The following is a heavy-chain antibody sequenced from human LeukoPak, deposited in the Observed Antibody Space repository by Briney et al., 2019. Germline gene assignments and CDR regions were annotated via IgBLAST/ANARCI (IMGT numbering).Heavy chain of an antibody. CDR3: ASSRYDSSGYYGXXGY. V-gene: IGHV3-48*03. J-gene: IGHJ4*01. D-gene: IGHD3-22*01. CDR2: ISSSGSTI. Sequence: PGGSLRLSCAASGFTFSSYEMNWVRQAPGKGLEWVSYISSSGSTIYYADSVKGRFTISRDNAKKSLYLQMNSLRAEDTAVYYCASSRYDSSGYYGXXGYXXXGTXVTVSX. CDR1: GFTFSSYE.